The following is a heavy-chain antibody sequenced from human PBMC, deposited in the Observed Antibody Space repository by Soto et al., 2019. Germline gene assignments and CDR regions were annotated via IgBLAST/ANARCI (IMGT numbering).Heavy chain of an antibody. CDR3: ARGAPKDYYYDSSGYCFDY. CDR2: IYYSGST. D-gene: IGHD3-22*01. Sequence: SETLSLTCTVPGGSISSGDYYWSWIRQPPXKGLEWIGYIYYSGSTYYNPSLKSRVTISVDTSKNQFSLKLSSVTAADTAVYYCARGAPKDYYYDSSGYCFDYWGQGTLVTVSS. V-gene: IGHV4-30-4*01. CDR1: GGSISSGDYY. J-gene: IGHJ4*02.